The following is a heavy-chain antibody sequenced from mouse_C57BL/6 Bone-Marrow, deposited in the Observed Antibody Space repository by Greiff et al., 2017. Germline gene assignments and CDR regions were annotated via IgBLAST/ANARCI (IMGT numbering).Heavy chain of an antibody. J-gene: IGHJ3*01. CDR2: ISSGSSTI. V-gene: IGHV5-17*01. CDR1: GFTFSDYG. D-gene: IGHD2-4*01. CDR3: ARPYDYDGFAY. Sequence: EVKVVESGGGLVKPGGSLKLSCAASGFTFSDYGMHWVRQAPEKGLEWVAYISSGSSTIYYADTVKGRFTISRDNAKNTLVLQMTSLRSEDTAMYYCARPYDYDGFAYWGQGTLVTVSA.